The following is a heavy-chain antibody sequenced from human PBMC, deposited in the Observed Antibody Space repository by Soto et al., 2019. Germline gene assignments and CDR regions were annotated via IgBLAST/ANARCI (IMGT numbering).Heavy chain of an antibody. D-gene: IGHD3-22*01. CDR3: ARDQSEYYYDSSGYLDY. CDR1: GFTFSSYG. CDR2: IWYDGSNK. V-gene: IGHV3-33*01. J-gene: IGHJ4*02. Sequence: GGSLRLSCAASGFTFSSYGMHWVRQAPGKGLEWVAVIWYDGSNKYYADSVKGRFTISRDNSKNTLYLQMNSLRAEDTAVYYCARDQSEYYYDSSGYLDYWGQGTLVTVSS.